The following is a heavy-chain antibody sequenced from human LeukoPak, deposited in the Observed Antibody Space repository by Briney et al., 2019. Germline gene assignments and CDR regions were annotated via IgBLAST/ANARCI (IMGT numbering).Heavy chain of an antibody. V-gene: IGHV3-11*01. CDR1: GFTFSDYY. J-gene: IGHJ4*02. Sequence: GGSLRLSCAASGFTFSDYYMSWIRQAPGKGLEWVSYISSSGSTIYYADSVKGRFTISRDNAKNSLYLQMNSLRAEETAVYYCAKDLGYDGDYFDYWGQGTLVTVSS. D-gene: IGHD5-12*01. CDR2: ISSSGSTI. CDR3: AKDLGYDGDYFDY.